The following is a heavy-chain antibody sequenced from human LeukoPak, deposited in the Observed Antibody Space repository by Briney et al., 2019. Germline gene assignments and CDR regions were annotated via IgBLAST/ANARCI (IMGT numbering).Heavy chain of an antibody. V-gene: IGHV4-59*11. CDR3: TRDSLRVAFDI. Sequence: PSETLSLTCAVYGGSFSSHYWSWIRQPPGKGLEWIGYIYYSGSTNYNPSLKSRVTISVDTSKNQFSLKLSSVTAADTAVYYCTRDSLRVAFDIWGQGTMVTVSS. CDR2: IYYSGST. CDR1: GGSFSSHY. J-gene: IGHJ3*02.